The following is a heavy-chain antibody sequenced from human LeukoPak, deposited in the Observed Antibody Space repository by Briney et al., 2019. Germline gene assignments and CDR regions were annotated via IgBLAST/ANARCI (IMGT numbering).Heavy chain of an antibody. Sequence: SETLSLTCTVSGGSISSSSYYWGWIRQPPGKGLEWIGSIYYSGSIYYNPSLKSRVTISVDTSKNQFSLKLSSVTAADTAVYYCAGGSGSSNWFDPWGQGTLVTVSS. CDR2: IYYSGSI. CDR3: AGGSGSSNWFDP. J-gene: IGHJ5*02. CDR1: GGSISSSSYY. D-gene: IGHD3-10*01. V-gene: IGHV4-39*01.